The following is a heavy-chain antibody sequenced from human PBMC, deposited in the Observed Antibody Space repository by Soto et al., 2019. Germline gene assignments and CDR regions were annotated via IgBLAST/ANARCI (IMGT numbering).Heavy chain of an antibody. J-gene: IGHJ4*02. V-gene: IGHV2-5*02. D-gene: IGHD2-15*01. Sequence: SGPTLVNPTQTLTLTCTFSGFSLSTSGVGVGWIRQPPGKALEWLALIYWDDDKRYSPSLKSRLTITKDTSKNQVVLTMTNMDPVDTATYYCAHRRGPIYCSGGSCYFDYWGQGTLVTVSS. CDR3: AHRRGPIYCSGGSCYFDY. CDR1: GFSLSTSGVG. CDR2: IYWDDDK.